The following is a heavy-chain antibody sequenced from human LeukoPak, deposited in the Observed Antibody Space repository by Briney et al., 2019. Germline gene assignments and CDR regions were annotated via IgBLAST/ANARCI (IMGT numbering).Heavy chain of an antibody. CDR1: GFTLSSYA. CDR3: AKESSYSSSFMDY. CDR2: ITSGSST. V-gene: IGHV3-23*01. Sequence: GGSLRLSCAASGFTLSSYAMSWVRQPPGKGLEWVSAITSGSSTYYADSVKGRFTISRDNSKNTLWLQMNSLRAEDTAAYYCAKESSYSSSFMDYWGQGTLVTVSS. J-gene: IGHJ4*02. D-gene: IGHD6-6*01.